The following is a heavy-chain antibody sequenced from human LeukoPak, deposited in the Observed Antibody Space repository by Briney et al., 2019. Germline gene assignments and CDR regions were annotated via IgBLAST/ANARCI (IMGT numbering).Heavy chain of an antibody. CDR2: IRYDGSNK. D-gene: IGHD3-9*01. J-gene: IGHJ4*02. V-gene: IGHV3-30*02. Sequence: PGGSLRLSCAASGFTFSSYGMHCVRQAPGKWLEWVAFIRYDGSNKYYADSVKCRFTISRDNSKNTLYLQMNSLRAKDTAVYYCAKVPHLRYFDWLSKIDYWGQGTLVTVSS. CDR3: AKVPHLRYFDWLSKIDY. CDR1: GFTFSSYG.